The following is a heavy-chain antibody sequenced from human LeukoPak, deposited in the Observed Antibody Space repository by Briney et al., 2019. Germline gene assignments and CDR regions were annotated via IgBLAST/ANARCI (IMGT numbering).Heavy chain of an antibody. D-gene: IGHD1-26*01. V-gene: IGHV3-15*01. CDR3: TTANIVGATYYYYYYMDV. CDR1: GFTFSNAS. J-gene: IGHJ6*03. CDR2: IKSKTDGGTT. Sequence: GGSLRLSCAASGFTFSNASMSWVRQAPGKGLEWVGRIKSKTDGGTTDYAAPVKGRFTISRDDSKNTLYLQMNSLKTEDTAVYYCTTANIVGATYYYYYYMDVWGKGTTVTVSS.